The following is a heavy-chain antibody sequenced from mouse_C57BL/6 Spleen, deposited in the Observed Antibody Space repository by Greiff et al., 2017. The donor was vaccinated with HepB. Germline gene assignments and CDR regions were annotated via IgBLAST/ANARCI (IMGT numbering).Heavy chain of an antibody. CDR2: INPSTGGT. Sequence: EVMLVESGPELVKPGASVKISCKASGYSFTGYYMNWVKQSPEKSLEWIGEINPSTGGTTYNQKFKAKATLTVDKSSSTAYMQLKSLTSEDSAVYYCARRDSNYNYWGQGTTLTVSS. V-gene: IGHV1-42*01. D-gene: IGHD2-5*01. CDR1: GYSFTGYY. J-gene: IGHJ2*01. CDR3: ARRDSNYNY.